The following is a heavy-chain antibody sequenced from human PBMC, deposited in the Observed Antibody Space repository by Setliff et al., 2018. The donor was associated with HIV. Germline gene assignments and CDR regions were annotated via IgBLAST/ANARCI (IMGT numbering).Heavy chain of an antibody. CDR3: AKDPSSWELRATYFDY. CDR2: LYNSGNT. V-gene: IGHV4-4*07. J-gene: IGHJ4*02. D-gene: IGHD1-7*01. CDR1: GASISSGY. Sequence: SETLSLTCTVSGASISSGYWSWIRQPAGKGLEWIGRLYNSGNTNYNPSLQSRISISVDTSKNQFSLKMSSVTAADTAVYYCAKDPSSWELRATYFDYWGQGTLVTVSS.